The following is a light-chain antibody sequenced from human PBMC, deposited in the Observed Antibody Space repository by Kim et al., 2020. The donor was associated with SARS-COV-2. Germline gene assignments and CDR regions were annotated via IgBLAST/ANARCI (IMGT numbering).Light chain of an antibody. J-gene: IGLJ3*02. Sequence: QSITISCTGTSSDVGGYTYVSWYQQHPGKAPKLRIYDVSKRPSGVSNRFSGSTSGNTASLTISGLQAEDEADYYCSSYTSSSTLWVFGGGTQLTVL. CDR1: SSDVGGYTY. CDR3: SSYTSSSTLWV. V-gene: IGLV2-14*04. CDR2: DVS.